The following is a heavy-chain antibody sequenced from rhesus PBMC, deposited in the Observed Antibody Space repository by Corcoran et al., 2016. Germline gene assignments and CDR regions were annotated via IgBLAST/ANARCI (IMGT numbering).Heavy chain of an antibody. CDR3: AKGIQRVFDY. V-gene: IGHV3-103*01. Sequence: EVQLVETGGGLVQPGGSLSLYCAASGFTFSSYAMQWVRRAPGKGLEWISAINSCGGSTYYADSVKGRFTISRDNSKNTLSLQMNSLRAEDTAVYYCAKGIQRVFDYWGQGVLVTVSS. CDR2: INSCGGST. CDR1: GFTFSSYA. J-gene: IGHJ4*01. D-gene: IGHD5-30*01.